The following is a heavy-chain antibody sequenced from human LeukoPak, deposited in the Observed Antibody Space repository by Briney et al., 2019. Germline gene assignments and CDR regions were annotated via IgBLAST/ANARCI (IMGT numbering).Heavy chain of an antibody. CDR2: IFYSGST. CDR3: ARDGGDYDTGNWFDP. CDR1: GGSISSSSY. V-gene: IGHV4-39*07. J-gene: IGHJ5*02. D-gene: IGHD4-17*01. Sequence: PSETLSLTCTVSGGSISSSSYWGWIRQPPGKGLEWIGSIFYSGSTYYNPSLKSRVTISVDTSKNQFSLKLSSVTAADTAVYYCARDGGDYDTGNWFDPWAREPWSPSPQ.